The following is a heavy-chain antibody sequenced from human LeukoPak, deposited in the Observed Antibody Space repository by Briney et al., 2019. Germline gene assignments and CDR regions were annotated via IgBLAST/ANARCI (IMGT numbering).Heavy chain of an antibody. V-gene: IGHV3-11*05. Sequence: PGGSLRLSCEASGFTFSDYYMTWIRQAPGKGLECVSYIASVDTYTNYADSVKGRFTISRDNAKNSLYLQMNSLRAEDTAVYYCGRGNYSVDVWGQGTTVTVSS. CDR2: IASVDTYT. J-gene: IGHJ6*02. CDR1: GFTFSDYY. CDR3: GRGNYSVDV.